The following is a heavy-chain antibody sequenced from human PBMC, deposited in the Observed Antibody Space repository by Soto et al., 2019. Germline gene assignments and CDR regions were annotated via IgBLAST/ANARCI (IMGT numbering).Heavy chain of an antibody. CDR2: LTADGHST. CDR1: GLTFSNYA. V-gene: IGHV3-23*01. Sequence: EVQLLESGGGFVEPGGSLRLSCAASGLTFSNYAMTWVRQAPGKGLDWVSSLTADGHSTYYADAVRGRFTIFRDNSKNTLYLQMNSLRAEDTVIYYCAIIPPRAGNDDVDYWGQGTLVTVSS. J-gene: IGHJ4*02. D-gene: IGHD5-12*01. CDR3: AIIPPRAGNDDVDY.